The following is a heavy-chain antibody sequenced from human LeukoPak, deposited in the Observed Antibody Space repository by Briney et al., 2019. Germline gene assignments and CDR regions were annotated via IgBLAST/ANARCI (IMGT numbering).Heavy chain of an antibody. CDR1: GGSISSYY. CDR2: IYYSGST. Sequence: SETLSLTCTVSGGSISSYYWSWIRQPPGKGLEWIGYIYYSGSTNYNPSLKSRVTISVDTSKNQFSLKLSSVTAADTAVYYCAGQYYDILTGYTESWGQGTLVTVSS. CDR3: AGQYYDILTGYTES. J-gene: IGHJ4*02. D-gene: IGHD3-9*01. V-gene: IGHV4-59*08.